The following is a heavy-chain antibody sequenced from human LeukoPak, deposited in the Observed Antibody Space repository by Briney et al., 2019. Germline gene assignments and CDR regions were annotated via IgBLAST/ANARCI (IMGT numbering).Heavy chain of an antibody. CDR2: ISSSSSYI. V-gene: IGHV3-21*01. Sequence: GGSLRLSCAASGFTFRSYSMNWVRQAPGKGLEWVSSISSSSSYIYYADSVKGRFTISRDNAKNSLYLQMNSLRAEDTAVYYCASDDILTGYPFDYWGQGTLVTVSS. D-gene: IGHD3-9*01. J-gene: IGHJ4*02. CDR3: ASDDILTGYPFDY. CDR1: GFTFRSYS.